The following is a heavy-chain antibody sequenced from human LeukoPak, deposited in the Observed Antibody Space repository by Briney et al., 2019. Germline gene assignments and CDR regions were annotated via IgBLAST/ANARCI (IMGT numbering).Heavy chain of an antibody. V-gene: IGHV3-7*01. D-gene: IGHD6-13*01. CDR3: ARDPGSSSFDY. CDR1: GFTLSRFW. J-gene: IGHJ4*02. CDR2: IDEEGSVR. Sequence: GGSLRLSCVASGFTLSRFWMSGARRAPGRGREVVANIDEEGSVRNYVDSVKGRFIISRDNAKNSLYVQMASLRAEDTAVYFCARDPGSSSFDYWGLGTPVTVSS.